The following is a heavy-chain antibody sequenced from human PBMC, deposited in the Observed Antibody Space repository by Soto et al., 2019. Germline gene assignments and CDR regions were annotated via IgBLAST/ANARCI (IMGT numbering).Heavy chain of an antibody. V-gene: IGHV4-4*07. CDR3: ARDNRMGRAAQPFQH. J-gene: IGHJ1*01. D-gene: IGHD6-6*01. CDR2: IYTSGST. CDR1: GGSISSYY. Sequence: SETLSLTCTVSGGSISSYYWSWIRQPAGKGLEWIGRIYTSGSTNYNPSLKSRVTMSVDTSKNQFSLKLSSVTAADTAVYYCARDNRMGRAAQPFQHWGQGNLVTVSS.